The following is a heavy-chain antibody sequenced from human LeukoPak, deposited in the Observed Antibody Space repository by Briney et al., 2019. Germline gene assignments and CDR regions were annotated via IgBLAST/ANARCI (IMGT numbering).Heavy chain of an antibody. V-gene: IGHV1-2*02. J-gene: IGHJ5*02. D-gene: IGHD2-2*01. CDR1: GYTFTGYY. CDR3: ARAYQDSWFDP. CDR2: INPTSGGT. Sequence: ASVKVSCKASGYTFTGYYLHWVRQAPGHGLEWMGWINPTSGGTNYAQKFQGRVTMTRDTSISTAYMELSRLRSDDTAVYYCARAYQDSWFDPWGQGTLVTVSS.